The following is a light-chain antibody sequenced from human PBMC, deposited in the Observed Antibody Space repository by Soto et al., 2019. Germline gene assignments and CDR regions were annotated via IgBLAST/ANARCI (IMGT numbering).Light chain of an antibody. J-gene: IGKJ4*01. Sequence: EIVMTQSPATLSVPPGERVTFSCRASQSVTSNLAWYQHKPGQAPRLLISYASTGATGIPARFSGSGSGTDFTLTINSLQSEDFAIYYCQQYNYWPVTFGGGTKVDIK. CDR1: QSVTSN. CDR3: QQYNYWPVT. V-gene: IGKV3-15*01. CDR2: YAS.